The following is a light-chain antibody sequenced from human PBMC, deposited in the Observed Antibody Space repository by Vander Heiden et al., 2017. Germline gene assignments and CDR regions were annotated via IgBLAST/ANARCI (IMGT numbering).Light chain of an antibody. CDR3: QSADSSGVV. V-gene: IGLV3-25*03. CDR1: AVRCQQ. Sequence: SHELTQPPSVSVSPGQTARVTCPGDAVRCQQGYWYQQRPGQARVLLIYKGSERPSGIPERFSGSSSGTTVTLTISGVQAEDEADYYCQSADSSGVVFGGGTKLTV. J-gene: IGLJ3*02. CDR2: KGS.